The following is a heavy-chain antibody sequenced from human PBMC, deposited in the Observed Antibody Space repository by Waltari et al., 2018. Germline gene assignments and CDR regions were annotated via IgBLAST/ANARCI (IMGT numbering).Heavy chain of an antibody. Sequence: EVQLVQSGAEVKKPGESLKISCQVFGYTFSSYWIAWVRQMSGKGLEWMGIIYPGDSESRYSPSFQGQVTISADKSTNTAYLQWSSLKPSDTATYYCAREKGYSSGNFDYWGQGTLVTVSS. CDR1: GYTFSSYW. D-gene: IGHD6-19*01. CDR2: IYPGDSES. J-gene: IGHJ4*02. CDR3: AREKGYSSGNFDY. V-gene: IGHV5-51*01.